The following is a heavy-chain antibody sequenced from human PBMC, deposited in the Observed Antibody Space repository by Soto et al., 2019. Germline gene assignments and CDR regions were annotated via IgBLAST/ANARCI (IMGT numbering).Heavy chain of an antibody. Sequence: TLSLTCTVSGDSIDSSHYYWNWIRQHPEKGLEWIGSIHHIGTTYYIPSLKGRLAISVVPSSNEFSLKVSSVTAADTAVYYFAGGAKATVYFAYSRQGALVTVSS. CDR1: GDSIDSSHYY. V-gene: IGHV4-31*03. J-gene: IGHJ4*02. CDR2: IHHIGTT. CDR3: AGGAKATVYFAY.